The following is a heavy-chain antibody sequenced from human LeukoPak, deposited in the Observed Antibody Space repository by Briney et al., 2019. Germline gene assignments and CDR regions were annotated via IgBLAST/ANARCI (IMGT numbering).Heavy chain of an antibody. CDR3: ARHSHDYGDYLDHAFDI. D-gene: IGHD4-17*01. CDR1: GGSISSSSYY. J-gene: IGHJ3*02. Sequence: SETLSLTCTVSGGSISSSSYYWGWIRQPPGKGLEWIGSIYYSGSTYYNPSLKSRVTISVDTSKNQFSLKLSSVTAADTAVYYCARHSHDYGDYLDHAFDIWGQGTMVTVYS. CDR2: IYYSGST. V-gene: IGHV4-39*01.